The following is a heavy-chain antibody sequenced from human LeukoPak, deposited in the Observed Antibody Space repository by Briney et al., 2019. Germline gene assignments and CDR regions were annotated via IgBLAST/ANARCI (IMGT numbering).Heavy chain of an antibody. CDR3: ARGRDSRGYQFMGFDS. V-gene: IGHV4-61*02. CDR2: IWADGAP. D-gene: IGHD3-22*01. CDR1: GDSISSGNYY. Sequence: PSETLSLTCTVSGDSISSGNYYWSWIWQPAGKGLEWIGRIWADGAPTYRPSLKSRVTISVDTSKNQFSLRLSSVTAADTAVYYCARGRDSRGYQFMGFDSWGQGTLVTVSS. J-gene: IGHJ4*02.